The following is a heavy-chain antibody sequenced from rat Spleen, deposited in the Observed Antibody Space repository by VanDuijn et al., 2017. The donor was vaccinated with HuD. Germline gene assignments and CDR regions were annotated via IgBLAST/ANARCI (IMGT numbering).Heavy chain of an antibody. CDR1: GFSLSSFG. CDR2: IWGDGNT. Sequence: QVQLKESGPGLVQPSQTLSLTCTVSGFSLSSFGVIWVRQPPGKGLEWMGVIWGDGNTNYNSALKSRLSISRDTSKSQIYLKMNSLQTEDTATYFCARWKYTTDWFAYWGQGTLVTVSS. J-gene: IGHJ3*01. V-gene: IGHV2-13*01. D-gene: IGHD1-6*01. CDR3: ARWKYTTDWFAY.